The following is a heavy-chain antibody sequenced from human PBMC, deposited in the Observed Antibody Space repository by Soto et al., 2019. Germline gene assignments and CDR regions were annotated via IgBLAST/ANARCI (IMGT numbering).Heavy chain of an antibody. V-gene: IGHV1-2*02. CDR1: GYIFTGYH. CDR2: INPNSGGT. CDR3: ASEELPICYFGMDG. D-gene: IGHD1-7*01. J-gene: IGHJ6*04. Sequence: ASVKVSCKASGYIFTGYHMHWVRQAPGQGLEWMGWINPNSGGTKYAQKFQGRVTMTRDTSISTAYMELSSLRSDDTAVYYCASEELPICYFGMDGWGKGTTVTVSS.